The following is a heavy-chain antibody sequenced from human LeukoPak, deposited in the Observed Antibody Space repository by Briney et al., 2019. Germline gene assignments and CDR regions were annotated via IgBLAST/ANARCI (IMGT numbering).Heavy chain of an antibody. CDR3: ASRSRSYGDYVRSGYYYMDV. J-gene: IGHJ6*03. D-gene: IGHD4-17*01. Sequence: SETLSLTCTVSGGSISSSSYYWGWIRQPPGKGLEWIGSIYYSGSTYYNPSLKSRVTISVDTSKNQFSLKLSSVTAADTAVYYCASRSRSYGDYVRSGYYYMDVWGKGTTVTVSS. CDR1: GGSISSSSYY. CDR2: IYYSGST. V-gene: IGHV4-39*01.